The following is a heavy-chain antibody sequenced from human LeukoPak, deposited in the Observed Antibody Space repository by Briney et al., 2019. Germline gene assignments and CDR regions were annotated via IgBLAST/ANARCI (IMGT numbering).Heavy chain of an antibody. J-gene: IGHJ4*02. V-gene: IGHV3-11*01. D-gene: IGHD6-13*01. CDR1: GFTFSDYY. CDR2: ISSSGSTI. Sequence: PGGSLRLSCAASGFTFSDYYMSWIRQAPGKGLEWVSHISSSGSTIYYADSVKGRFTISRDNAKNSLYLQMNSLKTEDPAVYYCTRSIAAAGLYYFDYWGQGTLVTVSS. CDR3: TRSIAAAGLYYFDY.